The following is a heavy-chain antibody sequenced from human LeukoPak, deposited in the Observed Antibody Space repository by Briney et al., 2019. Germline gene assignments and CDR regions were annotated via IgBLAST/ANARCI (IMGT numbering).Heavy chain of an antibody. J-gene: IGHJ4*02. CDR1: GGSISSSSYY. D-gene: IGHD3-10*01. V-gene: IGHV4-39*07. CDR3: ARAPITMVRGGLLYFDY. CDR2: IYYSGST. Sequence: PSETLSLTCTVSGGSISSSSYYWGWIRQPPGKGLEWIGSIYYSGSTYYNPSLKSRVTISVDTSKNQFSLKLSSVTAADTAVYYCARAPITMVRGGLLYFDYWGQGTLVTVSS.